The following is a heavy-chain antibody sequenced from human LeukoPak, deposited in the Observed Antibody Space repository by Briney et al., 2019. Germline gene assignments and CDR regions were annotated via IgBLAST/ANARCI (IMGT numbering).Heavy chain of an antibody. J-gene: IGHJ4*02. Sequence: ASVKVSCKASGYTFTGYYMHWVRQAPGQGLEWMGWINPNSGGTNYAQKFQGRVTMTRDTSISTAYMELSRLRSDDTAVCYCATPEGNWNYDYFDYWGPGTLVTVSS. D-gene: IGHD1-7*01. V-gene: IGHV1-2*02. CDR3: ATPEGNWNYDYFDY. CDR1: GYTFTGYY. CDR2: INPNSGGT.